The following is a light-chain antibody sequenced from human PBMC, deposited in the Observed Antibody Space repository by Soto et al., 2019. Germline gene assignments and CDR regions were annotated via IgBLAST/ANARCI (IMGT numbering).Light chain of an antibody. Sequence: DIVMTQSPDSLAVSLGERATINCKSSQSLLYNSNNKNYLAWFQQKSGQPPKLLIYWASTRESGVPDRFSGSGSGTDFTLTVSSLQAEDVAVYYCQQYYNGPWTSGQGTRVEIK. CDR1: QSLLYNSNNKNY. CDR2: WAS. V-gene: IGKV4-1*01. CDR3: QQYYNGPWT. J-gene: IGKJ1*01.